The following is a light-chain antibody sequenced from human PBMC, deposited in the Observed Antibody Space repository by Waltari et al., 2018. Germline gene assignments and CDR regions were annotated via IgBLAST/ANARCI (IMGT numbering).Light chain of an antibody. Sequence: EVLMTQSPATLSVSPGERAPLSCRASQSISRYLAWYQQKPGQAPRLLIYGASTRAPGIPARFSGSGSGTEFTLIISSVQSEDFVVYYCQQYNNWRTFGQGTKLEI. CDR3: QQYNNWRT. V-gene: IGKV3D-15*01. J-gene: IGKJ2*01. CDR1: QSISRY. CDR2: GAS.